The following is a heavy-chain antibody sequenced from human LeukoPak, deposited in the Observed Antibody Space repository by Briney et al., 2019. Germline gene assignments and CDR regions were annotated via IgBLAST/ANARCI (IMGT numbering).Heavy chain of an antibody. V-gene: IGHV1-18*01. CDR1: GYTFTSYG. Sequence: ASVKVSCKASGYTFTSYGISWVRQAPGQGLEWMGWISAYNGNTNYAQKLQGRVTMTTDTSTSTAYMELRSLRSDDTAVYYCARYHSSYYDILTGYPDYWGQGTLVTVSS. CDR2: ISAYNGNT. D-gene: IGHD3-9*01. CDR3: ARYHSSYYDILTGYPDY. J-gene: IGHJ4*02.